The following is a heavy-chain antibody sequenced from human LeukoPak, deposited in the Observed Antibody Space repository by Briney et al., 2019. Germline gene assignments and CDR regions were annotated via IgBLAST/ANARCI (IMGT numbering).Heavy chain of an antibody. CDR3: ARFGGTGYYMDV. V-gene: IGHV3-21*01. Sequence: PGGPLSFSCPASGFTFRTYTLNWVGQAPGKGLKWVSSISSSSTYISYADSLKGRFTISRDNAKNSLYLEMNSLRAEDTAVYYCARFGGTGYYMDVWGKGTTVTVSS. D-gene: IGHD2-15*01. CDR1: GFTFRTYT. J-gene: IGHJ6*03. CDR2: ISSSSTYI.